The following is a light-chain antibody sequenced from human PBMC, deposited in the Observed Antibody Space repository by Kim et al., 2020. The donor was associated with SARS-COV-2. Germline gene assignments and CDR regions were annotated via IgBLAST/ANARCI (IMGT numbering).Light chain of an antibody. V-gene: IGLV1-44*01. CDR2: NNN. CDR1: SSNVGSKT. J-gene: IGLJ1*01. CDR3: AAWDVRLNGYV. Sequence: QSVLTQPASASGTPGQRVTISCSGSSSNVGSKTVNWYQQLPGTAPTLLIYNNNQRPSGVPDRFSGSKSGTSASLPISGLQSEEEADYHCAAWDVRLNGYVFGAGTKVTVL.